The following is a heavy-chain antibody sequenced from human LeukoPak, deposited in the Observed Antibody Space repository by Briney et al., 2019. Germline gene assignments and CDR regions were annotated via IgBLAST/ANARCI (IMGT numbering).Heavy chain of an antibody. Sequence: PGGSLRLSCAASGFTFDDYGMSWVRQAPGKGLEWVSGINWNGGSTGYADSVKGRFTISRDNAKNSLYLQMNSLRAENTALYYCATFTCPEYQLPPGYMDVWGKGTTVTVSS. CDR3: ATFTCPEYQLPPGYMDV. V-gene: IGHV3-20*04. CDR2: INWNGGST. CDR1: GFTFDDYG. D-gene: IGHD2-2*01. J-gene: IGHJ6*03.